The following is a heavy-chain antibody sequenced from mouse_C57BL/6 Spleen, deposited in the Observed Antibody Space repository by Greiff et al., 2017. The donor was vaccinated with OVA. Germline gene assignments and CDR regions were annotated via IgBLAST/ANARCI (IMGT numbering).Heavy chain of an antibody. Sequence: VQLQQSGAELMKPGASVKLSCKATGYTFTGYWIEWVKQRPGHGLEWIGEILPGSGSTNYTEKFKGKATFTADTSSNTAYMQLSSLTTEDSAIYYCARSRPTAEYAMDYWGQGTSVTVSS. CDR1: GYTFTGYW. V-gene: IGHV1-9*01. CDR3: ARSRPTAEYAMDY. J-gene: IGHJ4*01. D-gene: IGHD3-2*01. CDR2: ILPGSGST.